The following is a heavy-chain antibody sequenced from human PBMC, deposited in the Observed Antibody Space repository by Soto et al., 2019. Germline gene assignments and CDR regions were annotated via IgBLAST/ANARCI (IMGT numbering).Heavy chain of an antibody. D-gene: IGHD6-13*01. J-gene: IGHJ4*02. CDR3: AKAGGYTSSWSLVGY. CDR2: ISYDGINK. CDR1: GFTFSNYC. Sequence: PGGSLRLSCAASGFTFSNYCMHWVRQAPGKGLEWVAVISYDGINKDYADSVKGRFTISRDNSKNTLYLQMNSLRVEDTAVYYCAKAGGYTSSWSLVGYWGQGTLVTVCS. V-gene: IGHV3-30*18.